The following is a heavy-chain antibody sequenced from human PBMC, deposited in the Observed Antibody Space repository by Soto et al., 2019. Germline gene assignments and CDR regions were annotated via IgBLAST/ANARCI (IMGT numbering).Heavy chain of an antibody. Sequence: SETLSLTCSVSGGSITSHYCSWFRQPPGKGLEWIGYIHHSGSTSYYNPSLKSRVTMSVDTSKNQFSLKVSSVTAADTALYYCARQGFGQLHGLVDVWGPGTTVIVSS. CDR3: ARQGFGQLHGLVDV. V-gene: IGHV4-59*08. CDR1: GGSITSHY. D-gene: IGHD3-10*01. CDR2: IHHSGST. J-gene: IGHJ6*02.